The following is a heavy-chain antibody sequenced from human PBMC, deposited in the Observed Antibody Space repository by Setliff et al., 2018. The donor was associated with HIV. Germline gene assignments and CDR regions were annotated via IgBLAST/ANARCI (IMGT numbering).Heavy chain of an antibody. CDR3: ARDPVVFGLYYYYYMDV. V-gene: IGHV1-46*03. Sequence: ASVKVSCKASGYTFTSYYMHWVRQAPGQGLEWMGIINPSGGSTSYAQKFQGRVTMTRDTSTSTVYMELSSLRSEDTAVYYCARDPVVFGLYYYYYMDVWGKGTTVTVSS. J-gene: IGHJ6*03. CDR1: GYTFTSYY. D-gene: IGHD2-15*01. CDR2: INPSGGST.